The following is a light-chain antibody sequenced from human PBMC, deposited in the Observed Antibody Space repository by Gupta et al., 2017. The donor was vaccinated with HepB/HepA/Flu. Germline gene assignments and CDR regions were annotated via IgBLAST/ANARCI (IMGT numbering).Light chain of an antibody. CDR1: SSNIGSNA. J-gene: IGLJ3*02. CDR2: TTN. Sequence: QSVLTQPPSVSGTPGQRVAISCSGSSSNIGSNAVNWYQQFPGTAPKLVIHTTNQWPSGVPDRFSGSKSGTSASLAISGLQSEDEADYYCAAWDDSLNALVFGGGTKLTVL. V-gene: IGLV1-44*01. CDR3: AAWDDSLNALV.